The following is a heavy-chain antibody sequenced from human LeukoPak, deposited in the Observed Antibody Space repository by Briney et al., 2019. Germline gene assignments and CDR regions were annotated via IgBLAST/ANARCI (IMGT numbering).Heavy chain of an antibody. CDR2: ISWNSGSI. J-gene: IGHJ5*02. V-gene: IGHV3-9*01. CDR3: AKDTDYGDYGGWFDP. Sequence: GRSLRLSCAASGFTFDGYAMHWVRQAPGKGLEWVSGISWNSGSIGYADSVKSRFTISRDNAKNSLYLQMNSLRAEDTALYYCAKDTDYGDYGGWFDPWGQGTLVTVSS. D-gene: IGHD4-17*01. CDR1: GFTFDGYA.